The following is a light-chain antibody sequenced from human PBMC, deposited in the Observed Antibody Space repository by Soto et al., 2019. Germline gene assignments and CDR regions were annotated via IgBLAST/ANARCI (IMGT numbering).Light chain of an antibody. CDR2: TAG. CDR3: SAWDNSRNVYV. CDR1: SSNIGSNT. J-gene: IGLJ1*01. Sequence: QSVLTQPLSVSASPGQRFTISCSGGSSNIGSNTVAWYQHLPGTAPPRLIFTAGQRPSGVPGRFSGSKSGTSASLAISGLQSEDEGDYYCSAWDNSRNVYVFGPGTKVTVL. V-gene: IGLV1-44*01.